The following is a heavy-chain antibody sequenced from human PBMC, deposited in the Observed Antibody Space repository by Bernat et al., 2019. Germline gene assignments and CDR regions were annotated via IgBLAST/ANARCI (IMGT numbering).Heavy chain of an antibody. J-gene: IGHJ5*02. CDR1: GFTFSNAW. CDR3: TTDSIWHDGHTWFDP. D-gene: IGHD1-1*01. CDR2: IKSKTDGGTT. Sequence: EVQLVESGGGLVKPGGSLRLSCAASGFTFSNAWMNGVRQAPGKGLEWVGRIKSKTDGGTTDYAAPVKGRFTLSRDDSKNTLYLQMNSLKTEDTAVYYCTTDSIWHDGHTWFDPWGQGPLVTLSS. V-gene: IGHV3-15*07.